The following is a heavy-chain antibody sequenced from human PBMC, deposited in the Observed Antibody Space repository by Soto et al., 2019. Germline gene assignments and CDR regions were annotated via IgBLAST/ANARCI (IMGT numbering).Heavy chain of an antibody. J-gene: IGHJ1*01. CDR3: AIYDSSGSRGFQH. V-gene: IGHV4-31*03. Sequence: PSETLSLTCTVSGGSISSGAYYWSWIRQHPGKGLEWIGYIYYSGSTYYNPSLKSRVTISVDTSKNQFSLKLSSVTAADTAVYYCAIYDSSGSRGFQHWGQGTLVTVPS. CDR2: IYYSGST. CDR1: GGSISSGAYY. D-gene: IGHD3-22*01.